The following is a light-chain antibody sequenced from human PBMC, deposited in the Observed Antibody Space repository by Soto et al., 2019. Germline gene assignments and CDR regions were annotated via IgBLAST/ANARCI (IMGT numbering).Light chain of an antibody. V-gene: IGKV3-20*01. CDR1: QSVSSSY. Sequence: EIVLTQSPGTLSLSPGDRATLSCRASQSVSSSYLAWYQQNPGQAPRLLIYGASSRATGIPDRFRGSGSGTDFTLTISRLEPEDFAVYYCQQYGSSPLTFGQGTKLEIK. CDR2: GAS. CDR3: QQYGSSPLT. J-gene: IGKJ2*01.